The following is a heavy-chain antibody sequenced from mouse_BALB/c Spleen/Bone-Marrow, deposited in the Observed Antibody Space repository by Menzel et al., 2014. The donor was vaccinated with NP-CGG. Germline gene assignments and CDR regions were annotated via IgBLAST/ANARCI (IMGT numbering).Heavy chain of an antibody. V-gene: IGHV5-17*02. J-gene: IGHJ2*01. Sequence: EVQLQESGGGLVQPGGSRKLSCAASGFTFSSFGMHWVRQAPEKGLEGVAYIRSGSSTIFYADTVKGRFTVSRDNPKNTLFLQMTSLRSEDTAMYYCTRGGNWDDFDYWGQGTTLTVSS. CDR1: GFTFSSFG. CDR2: IRSGSSTI. D-gene: IGHD4-1*01. CDR3: TRGGNWDDFDY.